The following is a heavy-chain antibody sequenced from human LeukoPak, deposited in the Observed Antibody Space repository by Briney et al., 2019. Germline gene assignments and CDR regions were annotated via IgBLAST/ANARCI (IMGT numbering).Heavy chain of an antibody. CDR1: GFTVSNIY. V-gene: IGHV3-53*01. J-gene: IGHJ6*03. D-gene: IGHD1-26*01. Sequence: PGGSLRLSCAASGFTVSNIYMSWVRQAPGKGLGWVSVIYSGGTTYYAGSVKGRFTISRDNSKNTLYLQMNSLRVEDTAVYYCARDRWDPYYYMDVWGKGTTVTVSS. CDR2: IYSGGTT. CDR3: ARDRWDPYYYMDV.